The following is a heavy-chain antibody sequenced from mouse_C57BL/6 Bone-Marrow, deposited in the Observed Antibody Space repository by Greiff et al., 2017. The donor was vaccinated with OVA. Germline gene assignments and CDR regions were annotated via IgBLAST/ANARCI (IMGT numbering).Heavy chain of an antibody. J-gene: IGHJ4*01. D-gene: IGHD1-1*01. V-gene: IGHV1-15*01. CDR1: GYTFTDYE. CDR3: TRTGSRGYAMDY. CDR2: IDPETGGT. Sequence: VKLVESGAELVRPGASVTLSCKASGYTFTDYEMHWVKQTPVHGLEWIGAIDPETGGTAYNQKFKGKAILTADKSSSTAYMELRSLTSEDSAVYYCTRTGSRGYAMDYWGQGTSVTVSS.